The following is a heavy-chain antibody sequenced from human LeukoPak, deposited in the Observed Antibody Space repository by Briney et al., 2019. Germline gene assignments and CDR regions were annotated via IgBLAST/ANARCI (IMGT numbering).Heavy chain of an antibody. V-gene: IGHV3-21*01. CDR3: ARVVVVPASYYYYYYMDV. D-gene: IGHD2-2*01. CDR2: ISSSSSYI. Sequence: SGGSLRLSCAASGFTFSSYSMNWVRQAPGKWLEWVSSISSSSSYIYYADSVKGRFTISRDNAKNSLYLQMTSLRAEDTAVYYCARVVVVPASYYYYYYMDVWGKGTTVTVSS. CDR1: GFTFSSYS. J-gene: IGHJ6*03.